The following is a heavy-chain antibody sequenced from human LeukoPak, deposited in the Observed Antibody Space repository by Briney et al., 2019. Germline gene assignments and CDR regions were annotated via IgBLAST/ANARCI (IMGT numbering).Heavy chain of an antibody. D-gene: IGHD5-12*01. V-gene: IGHV3-30*18. CDR3: AKDLGQYSGYY. Sequence: GGSLRLSCAASGFTFSGYGMHWVRQAPGKGLEWVAVISYDGSNKYYADSVKGRFTISRDNSKNTLYLQMNSLRAEDTAVYYCAKDLGQYSGYYWGQGTLVTVSS. CDR1: GFTFSGYG. J-gene: IGHJ4*02. CDR2: ISYDGSNK.